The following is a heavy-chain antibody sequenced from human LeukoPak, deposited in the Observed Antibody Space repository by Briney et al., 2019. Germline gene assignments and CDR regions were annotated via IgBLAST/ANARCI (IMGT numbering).Heavy chain of an antibody. CDR1: GYTFTNYY. CDR2: INPNSGGT. Sequence: VASVKVSCKASGYTFTNYYMHWVRQAPGQGLEWMGWINPNSGGTNYAQKFQGRVTMTRDTSISTAYMELSRLRSDDTAVYYCARVLKAYSNYHSTFDYWGQGTLVTVSS. V-gene: IGHV1-2*02. J-gene: IGHJ4*02. CDR3: ARVLKAYSNYHSTFDY. D-gene: IGHD4-11*01.